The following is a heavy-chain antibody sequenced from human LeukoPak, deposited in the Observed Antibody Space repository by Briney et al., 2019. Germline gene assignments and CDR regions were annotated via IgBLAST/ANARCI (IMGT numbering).Heavy chain of an antibody. D-gene: IGHD3-3*01. CDR2: IYYSGST. V-gene: IGHV4-59*01. CDR3: ARGSHYDFWSGYYVNYYYYYGMDV. Sequence: PSETLSVTSTVSGGSISSYYWSWIRQPPGKGLEWIGYIYYSGSTNYNPSLKSRVTISVGTSKNQFSLKLSSVTAADTAVYYCARGSHYDFWSGYYVNYYYYYGMDVWGQGTTVTVSS. J-gene: IGHJ6*02. CDR1: GGSISSYY.